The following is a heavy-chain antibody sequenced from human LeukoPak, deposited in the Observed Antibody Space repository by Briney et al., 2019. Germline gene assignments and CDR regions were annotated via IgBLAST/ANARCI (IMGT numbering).Heavy chain of an antibody. CDR3: ARWGKLRGGYYDYVWGSRNDAFDI. J-gene: IGHJ3*02. CDR1: GYTFTSYD. Sequence: ASVKVSCKASGYTFTSYDINWVRQATGQGLEWMGWMNPNSGNTGYAQKFQGRVTMTRNTSISTAYMELSSLRSEDTAVYYCARWGKLRGGYYDYVWGSRNDAFDIWGQGTMVTVSS. V-gene: IGHV1-8*01. CDR2: MNPNSGNT. D-gene: IGHD3-16*01.